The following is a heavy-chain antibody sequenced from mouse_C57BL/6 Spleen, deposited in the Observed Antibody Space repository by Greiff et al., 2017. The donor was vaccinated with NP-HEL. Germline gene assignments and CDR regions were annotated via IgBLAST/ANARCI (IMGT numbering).Heavy chain of an antibody. CDR2: IDPEDGET. V-gene: IGHV14-2*01. CDR1: GFNIKDYY. J-gene: IGHJ3*01. CDR3: ARYTLFAY. Sequence: VQLQQSGAELVKPGASVKLSCTASGFNIKDYYMHWVKQRTEKGLEWIGRIDPEDGETKYAAKFQGKATITADTSSNTAYLQLSSLTSEDTAVYYCARYTLFAYWGQGTLVTVSA. D-gene: IGHD5-1-1*01.